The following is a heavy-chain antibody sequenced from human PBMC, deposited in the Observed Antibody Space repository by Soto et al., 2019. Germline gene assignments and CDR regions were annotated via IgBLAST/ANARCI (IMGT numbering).Heavy chain of an antibody. V-gene: IGHV3-30-3*01. D-gene: IGHD3-22*01. J-gene: IGHJ4*02. CDR1: GFTFSSYA. Sequence: QVQLVESGGGVVQPGRSLRLSCAASGFTFSSYAMHWVRQAPGKGLEWVAVISYDGSNKYYADSVKGRSTISRDNSKNTLYLQMNSLRAEDTAVYYCARDHNEKYYYDSSGYSYYFDYWGQGTLVTVSS. CDR3: ARDHNEKYYYDSSGYSYYFDY. CDR2: ISYDGSNK.